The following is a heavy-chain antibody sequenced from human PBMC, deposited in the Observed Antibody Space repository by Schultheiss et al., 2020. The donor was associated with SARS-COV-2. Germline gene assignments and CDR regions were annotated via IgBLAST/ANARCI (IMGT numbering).Heavy chain of an antibody. Sequence: SETLSLTCTVSGGSISSYYWSWIRQPPGKGLEWIGYIYYSGSTNYNPSLKSRVTISVDRSKNQFSLKLSSVTAADTAVYYCARHPPSSTYGGNSGVFDYWGQGTLVTVSS. CDR3: ARHPPSSTYGGNSGVFDY. CDR2: IYYSGST. V-gene: IGHV4-59*08. CDR1: GGSISSYY. D-gene: IGHD4-23*01. J-gene: IGHJ4*02.